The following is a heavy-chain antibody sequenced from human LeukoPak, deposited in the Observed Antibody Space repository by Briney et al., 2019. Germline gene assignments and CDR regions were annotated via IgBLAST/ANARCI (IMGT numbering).Heavy chain of an antibody. J-gene: IGHJ5*02. D-gene: IGHD6-13*01. CDR2: IYYSGST. Sequence: SETLSLTCTVSGGSISSYYWSWIRQPPGKGLEWIGYIYYSGSTNYNPSLKSRGTISVDTSKNQFSLKLSSVTAADTAVYYCARGIAAADGNWFDPWGQGTLVTVSS. V-gene: IGHV4-59*01. CDR3: ARGIAAADGNWFDP. CDR1: GGSISSYY.